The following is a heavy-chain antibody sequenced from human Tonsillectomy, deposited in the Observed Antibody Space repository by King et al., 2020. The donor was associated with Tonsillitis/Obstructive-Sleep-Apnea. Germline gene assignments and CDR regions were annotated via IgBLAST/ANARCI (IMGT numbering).Heavy chain of an antibody. V-gene: IGHV5-51*03. CDR2: IYPDDSDT. CDR1: GYNFASYW. D-gene: IGHD1-1*01. Sequence: QLVQSGAEVKKPGESLKISCEVSGYNFASYWIAWVRRMPGKGLEWMGIIYPDDSDTKYSPSFQGQVIISADKSINTAYLQWSSLKASDTAMYYCASPGTSASYYYYGMDVWGQGTTVTVSS. J-gene: IGHJ6*02. CDR3: ASPGTSASYYYYGMDV.